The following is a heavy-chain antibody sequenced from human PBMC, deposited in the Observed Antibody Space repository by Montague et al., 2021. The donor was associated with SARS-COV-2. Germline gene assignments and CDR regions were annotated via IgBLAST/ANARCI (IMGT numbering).Heavy chain of an antibody. CDR3: ESDQLKAQWPYYYYYMDV. CDR2: ISSSGSTI. CDR1: GFTFSSYE. D-gene: IGHD2-8*01. V-gene: IGHV3-48*03. Sequence: SLILSCAASGFTFSSYEMNWVRQAPGKGLEWVSYISSSGSTIYYADSVKGRFTISRDNAKNSLYLQMNSLRAEDTAVYYCESDQLKAQWPYYYYYMDVWGKGTTVTVSS. J-gene: IGHJ6*03.